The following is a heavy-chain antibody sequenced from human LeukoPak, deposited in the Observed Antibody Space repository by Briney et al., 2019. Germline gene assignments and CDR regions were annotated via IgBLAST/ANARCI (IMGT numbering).Heavy chain of an antibody. J-gene: IGHJ4*02. D-gene: IGHD3-10*01. CDR3: AALGGYYYGSGSYYDIDY. CDR2: IYYSGST. CDR1: GGSISSYY. Sequence: PSETLSLTCTVSGGSISSYYWSWIRQPPGKGLEWIGYIYYSGSTNYNPSLKSRVTISVDTSKNQFSLKLSSATAADTAVYYCAALGGYYYGSGSYYDIDYWGQGTLVTVSS. V-gene: IGHV4-59*01.